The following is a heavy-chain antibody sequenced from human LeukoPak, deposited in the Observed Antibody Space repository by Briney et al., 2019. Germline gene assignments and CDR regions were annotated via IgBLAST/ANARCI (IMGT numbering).Heavy chain of an antibody. CDR1: GYTFTSYG. V-gene: IGHV1-18*01. CDR2: ISAYNGNT. Sequence: ASVKVSCKASGYTFTSYGISWVRQAPGQGLEWMGWISAYNGNTNYAQKLQGRVTMTTDTSTSTAYMEPRSLRSDDTAVYYCARAPAARYNHWFDPWGQGTLVTVSS. J-gene: IGHJ5*02. D-gene: IGHD2-2*01. CDR3: ARAPAARYNHWFDP.